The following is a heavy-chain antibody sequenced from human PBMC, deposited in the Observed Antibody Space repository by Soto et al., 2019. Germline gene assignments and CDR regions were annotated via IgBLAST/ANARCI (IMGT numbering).Heavy chain of an antibody. J-gene: IGHJ4*02. V-gene: IGHV1-18*01. CDR3: ARDRGDYDFSTKDRFDY. D-gene: IGHD3-3*01. CDR1: GYTFTSYG. Sequence: ASVKVSCKASGYTFTSYGISWVRQAPGQGLEWMGWISAYNGNTNYAQKLPGRVTMTTDTSTTKAYMELRSLRSDDTAVYYCARDRGDYDFSTKDRFDYWGQGTLVTVSS. CDR2: ISAYNGNT.